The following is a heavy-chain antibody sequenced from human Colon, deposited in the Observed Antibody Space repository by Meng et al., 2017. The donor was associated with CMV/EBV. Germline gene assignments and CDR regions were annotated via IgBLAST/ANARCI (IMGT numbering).Heavy chain of an antibody. Sequence: GGLLRLSCAASGFTVSTNYMNWVRQAPGKDLEWVSVITGSGNTHYADSVKGRFIISRDTSKNMVNLQMNNLRGEDTAVYYCAGEPGHCSSTSCYTGGYYFDTWGQGTMVTVSS. CDR3: AGEPGHCSSTSCYTGGYYFDT. CDR2: ITGSGNT. D-gene: IGHD2-2*02. CDR1: GFTVSTNY. V-gene: IGHV3-66*03. J-gene: IGHJ4*02.